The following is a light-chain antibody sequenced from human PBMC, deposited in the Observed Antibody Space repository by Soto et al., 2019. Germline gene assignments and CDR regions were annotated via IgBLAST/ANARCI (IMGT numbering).Light chain of an antibody. J-gene: IGKJ3*01. CDR3: QQRSNWPPEVT. Sequence: EIVLTQSPDTLSLSPGERATLSCRASQSVSSSLACYQQKPGQAPRLLIYDASNRATGIPARFSGSGSGTDFTITISSLEPEDFAVYYCQQRSNWPPEVTFGPGTKVDIK. V-gene: IGKV3-11*01. CDR1: QSVSSS. CDR2: DAS.